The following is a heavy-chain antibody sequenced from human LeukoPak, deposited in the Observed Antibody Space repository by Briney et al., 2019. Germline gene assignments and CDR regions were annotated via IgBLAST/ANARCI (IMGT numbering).Heavy chain of an antibody. CDR3: ARVLQQLARPSDY. D-gene: IGHD6-13*01. CDR1: GFTFSSYA. V-gene: IGHV3-74*01. Sequence: GGSLRLSCAASGFTFSSYAMSWARQAPGKGLVWVSRINSDGSSTSYADSVKGRFTISRDNAKNTLYLQMNSLRAEDTAVYYCARVLQQLARPSDYWGQGTLVTVSS. J-gene: IGHJ4*02. CDR2: INSDGSST.